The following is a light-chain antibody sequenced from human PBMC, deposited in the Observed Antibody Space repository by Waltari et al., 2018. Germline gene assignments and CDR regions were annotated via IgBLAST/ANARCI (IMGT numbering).Light chain of an antibody. CDR3: CSYAGSYTWV. CDR1: SSDVGGYNY. J-gene: IGLJ3*02. CDR2: DVS. V-gene: IGLV2-11*01. Sequence: QSALTQPRSVSGSPGQSVTISCTGTSSDVGGYNYVSWHQQHPGKAPKLMIYDVSKRPAGVPDRFSGSKSGNTASLTISGLQADDEADYYCCSYAGSYTWVFGGGTKLTVL.